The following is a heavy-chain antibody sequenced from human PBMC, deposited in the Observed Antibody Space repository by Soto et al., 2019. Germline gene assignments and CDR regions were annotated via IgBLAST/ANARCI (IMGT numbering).Heavy chain of an antibody. CDR1: GYTFTGHY. J-gene: IGHJ4*02. D-gene: IGHD1-26*01. CDR3: GRGRSGQIVVFY. Sequence: GPSVKVSCKASGYTFTGHYIHWVRQAPEQGPEWMGEIGPESGATRYAEKFQGRVTMTLDTSITTVYMELKNLSPDDTAVYYCGRGRSGQIVVFYWSQGTPVTVSS. V-gene: IGHV1-2*02. CDR2: IGPESGAT.